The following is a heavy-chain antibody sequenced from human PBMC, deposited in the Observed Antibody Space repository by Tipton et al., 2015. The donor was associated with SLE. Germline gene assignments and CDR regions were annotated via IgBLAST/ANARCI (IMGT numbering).Heavy chain of an antibody. CDR3: ASFTLGDGYNPDAFDI. V-gene: IGHV4-38-2*01. Sequence: LRLSCAVSGYSISSGYYWGWIRQPPGKGLEWIGSIYHSGSTYYNPSLKSRVTISVDTSKNQFSLKLSSVTAADTAVYYCASFTLGDGYNPDAFDIWGQGTMVTVSS. D-gene: IGHD5-24*01. CDR1: GYSISSGYY. CDR2: IYHSGST. J-gene: IGHJ3*02.